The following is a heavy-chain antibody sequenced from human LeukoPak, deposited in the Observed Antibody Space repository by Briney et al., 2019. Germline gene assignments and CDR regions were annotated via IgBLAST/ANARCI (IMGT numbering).Heavy chain of an antibody. CDR2: ISYDGSNK. Sequence: PGGSLRLSCAASGFTFSSYGMHWVRQAPGKGLEWVAVISYDGSNKYYADSVKGRFTISRDNSKNTLYLQMNSLRAEDTAVYYCTRAPYGGNSLATYWGQGTLVTVSS. J-gene: IGHJ4*02. CDR3: TRAPYGGNSLATY. V-gene: IGHV3-30*03. CDR1: GFTFSSYG. D-gene: IGHD4-23*01.